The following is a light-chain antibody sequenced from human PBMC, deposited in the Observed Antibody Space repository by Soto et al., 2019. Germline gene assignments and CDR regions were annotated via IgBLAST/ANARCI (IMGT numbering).Light chain of an antibody. CDR1: QSVSSSY. Sequence: EIVLTQSPGTLSLSPGERPTLSCRASQSVSSSYLAWYQQKPGQAPRLLIYGASSRATGIPDRFSGSGSGTDFTLTISRLETEDFAVYYCQEYGSSPLYTFGQGTKLEIK. V-gene: IGKV3-20*01. J-gene: IGKJ2*01. CDR2: GAS. CDR3: QEYGSSPLYT.